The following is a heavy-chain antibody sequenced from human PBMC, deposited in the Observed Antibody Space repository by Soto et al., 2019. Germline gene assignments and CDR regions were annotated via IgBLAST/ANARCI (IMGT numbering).Heavy chain of an antibody. V-gene: IGHV4-59*08. CDR3: ARARDFWSGYTRLDP. J-gene: IGHJ5*02. Sequence: SETLSLTCTVSGGSISSYYWSLIRQPPGKGLEWIGYIYYSGSTNYNPSLKSRVTISVDTSKNQFSLKLSSVTAADTAVYYCARARDFWSGYTRLDPWGQGTLVTVSS. CDR2: IYYSGST. D-gene: IGHD3-3*01. CDR1: GGSISSYY.